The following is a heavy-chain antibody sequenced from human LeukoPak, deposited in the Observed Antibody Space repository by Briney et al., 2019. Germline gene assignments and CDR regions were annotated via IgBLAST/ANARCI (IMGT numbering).Heavy chain of an antibody. CDR2: IYYTGTT. CDR1: GDYIGNSRFS. V-gene: IGHV4-39*01. Sequence: SETLSLTCTVSGDYIGNSRFSWGWIRQPPGKGLEWIGNIYYTGTTSSNPSLKSRVTISVDTSKNQFSLNLRSVTAADTAVYYCARLDPQGGDDYWGQGTLVTVSS. D-gene: IGHD2-2*03. J-gene: IGHJ4*02. CDR3: ARLDPQGGDDY.